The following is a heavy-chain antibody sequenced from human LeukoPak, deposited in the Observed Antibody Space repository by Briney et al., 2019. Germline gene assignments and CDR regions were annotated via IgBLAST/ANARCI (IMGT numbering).Heavy chain of an antibody. D-gene: IGHD1-26*01. CDR3: ASGIVGATNGMDV. Sequence: GESLKISCKGSGHSFTSYWIGWVRQMPGKGLEWMGIIYPGDSDTRYSPSFQGQVTISADKSIRTAYLQWSSLKASDTAMYYCASGIVGATNGMDVWGQGTTVTVSS. J-gene: IGHJ6*02. CDR2: IYPGDSDT. CDR1: GHSFTSYW. V-gene: IGHV5-51*01.